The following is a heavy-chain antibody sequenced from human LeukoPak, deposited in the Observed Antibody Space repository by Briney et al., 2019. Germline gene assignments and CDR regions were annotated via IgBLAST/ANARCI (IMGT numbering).Heavy chain of an antibody. CDR3: AREGELGLND. D-gene: IGHD7-27*01. Sequence: ASVKVSCKASGHTFTVYYIHWVRQAPGQGLEWMGWITLSSGDTKYAQKFQGRVTMTSDTSITTAYMELSRLKFDDTAMYYCAREGELGLNDWGQGTLVTVSS. CDR1: GHTFTVYY. CDR2: ITLSSGDT. V-gene: IGHV1-2*02. J-gene: IGHJ4*02.